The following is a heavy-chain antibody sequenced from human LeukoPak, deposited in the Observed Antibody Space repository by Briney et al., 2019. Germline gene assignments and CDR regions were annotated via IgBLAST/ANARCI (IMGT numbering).Heavy chain of an antibody. V-gene: IGHV4-39*07. CDR1: GGSISSSSYY. J-gene: IGHJ4*02. CDR2: IYYSGST. Sequence: SETLSLTCTVSGGSISSSSYYRGWIRQPPGKGLEWIGSIYYSGSTYYNPSLKSRVTISVDTSKNQFSLKLSSVTAADTAVYYCASSPYYYGSGSSRPDYWGQGTLVTVSS. CDR3: ASSPYYYGSGSSRPDY. D-gene: IGHD3-10*01.